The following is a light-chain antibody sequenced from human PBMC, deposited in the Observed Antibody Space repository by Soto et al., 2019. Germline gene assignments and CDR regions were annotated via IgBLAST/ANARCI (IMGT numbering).Light chain of an antibody. CDR2: GNS. J-gene: IGLJ2*01. CDR1: SSNIGAGYD. CDR3: QSYDSSLSGV. Sequence: QSVLTQPASVSGSPGQSITISCTGSSSNIGAGYDVHWYQQLPGTAPKLLIYGNSNRPSGVPDRFSGSKSGTSASLAITGLQAEDEADYYCQSYDSSLSGVFGGGTKLTVL. V-gene: IGLV1-40*01.